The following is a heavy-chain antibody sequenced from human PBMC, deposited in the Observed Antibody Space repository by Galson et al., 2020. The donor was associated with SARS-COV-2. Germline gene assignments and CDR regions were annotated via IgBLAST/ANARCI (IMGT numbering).Heavy chain of an antibody. V-gene: IGHV3-30-3*01. D-gene: IGHD2-15*01. CDR1: GFTFSSYA. CDR2: ISYDGRNK. J-gene: IGHJ6*02. Sequence: TGGSLRLSCAASGFTFSSYAMHWVRQAPGKGLEWVAVISYDGRNKYYADSVKGRFTISRDNSKNTLYLQMNSLRAEDTAVYYCARGFHCSGGSCYSPLCYYYYYGMDVWGQGTTVTVSS. CDR3: ARGFHCSGGSCYSPLCYYYYYGMDV.